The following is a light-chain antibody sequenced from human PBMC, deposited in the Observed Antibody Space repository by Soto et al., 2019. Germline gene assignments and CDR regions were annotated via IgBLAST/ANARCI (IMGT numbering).Light chain of an antibody. CDR1: NIGDKS. Sequence: SYELTQPPSVSVAPGDTARISCGGNNIGDKSVHWYQQKPGQAPVLVIFYDTDRPSGIPERFSASNSGHTATLTISRVEAGDEADYYCQVWDSISDHRVFGGGTQLTVL. V-gene: IGLV3-21*04. CDR2: YDT. CDR3: QVWDSISDHRV. J-gene: IGLJ3*02.